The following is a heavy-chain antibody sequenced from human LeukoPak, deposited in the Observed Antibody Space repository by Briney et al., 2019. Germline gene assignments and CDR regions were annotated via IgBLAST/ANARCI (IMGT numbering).Heavy chain of an antibody. J-gene: IGHJ4*02. D-gene: IGHD3-22*01. CDR1: GGSFSGYY. Sequence: SETLSLTCAVYGGSFSGYYWSWIRQPPGKGLEWIGEINHSGSTNYNPSLKSRVTISVDTSKNQFSLKLSSVTAADTAVYYCARELYYDSSGYYYWGQGTLVTVSS. CDR2: INHSGST. CDR3: ARELYYDSSGYYY. V-gene: IGHV4-34*01.